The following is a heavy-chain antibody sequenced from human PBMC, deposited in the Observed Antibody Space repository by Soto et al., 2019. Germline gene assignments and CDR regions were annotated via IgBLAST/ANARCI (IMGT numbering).Heavy chain of an antibody. CDR2: MSHSGGT. CDR1: GGFVSSGSYY. J-gene: IGHJ3*02. CDR3: ARVERGTATTVVDAFDI. V-gene: IGHV4-34*01. Sequence: QVQLQQWGAGLLKPSETLSLTCAVYGGFVSSGSYYWPWIRQPPGKGLEWLGEMSHSGGTHFNPSLKSRVTISVDTSKNQCSLKMGSVTAADTALYYCARVERGTATTVVDAFDIWGPGTMVTVSS. D-gene: IGHD1-1*01.